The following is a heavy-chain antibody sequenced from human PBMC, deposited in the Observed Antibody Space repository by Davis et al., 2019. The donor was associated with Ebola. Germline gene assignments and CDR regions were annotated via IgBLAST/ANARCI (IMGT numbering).Heavy chain of an antibody. J-gene: IGHJ3*02. CDR2: INHSGST. CDR3: ARGGNIVVVPAASRVAFDI. V-gene: IGHV4-39*07. Sequence: PSETLSLTCTVSGGSISSSSYYWSWIRQPPGKGLEWIGEINHSGSTNYNPSLKSRVTISVDTSKNQFSLKLSSVTAADTAVYYCARGGNIVVVPAASRVAFDIWGQGTMVTVSS. D-gene: IGHD2-2*01. CDR1: GGSISSSSYY.